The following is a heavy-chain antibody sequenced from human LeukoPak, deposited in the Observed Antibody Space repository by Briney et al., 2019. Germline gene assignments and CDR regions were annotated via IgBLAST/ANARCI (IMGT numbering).Heavy chain of an antibody. CDR1: GFTFSTYA. V-gene: IGHV3-30*04. CDR3: SRSPGIRGTNYFDY. D-gene: IGHD1-26*01. Sequence: PGRSLRLSCAASGFTFSTYAMHWVRQAPGKGLEWVAVISYGGSSENYADSVKGRFTVSRDNSKSTLYLQMNSLTPDDTSVYYCSRSPGIRGTNYFDYWGQGTLVTVSS. CDR2: ISYGGSSE. J-gene: IGHJ4*02.